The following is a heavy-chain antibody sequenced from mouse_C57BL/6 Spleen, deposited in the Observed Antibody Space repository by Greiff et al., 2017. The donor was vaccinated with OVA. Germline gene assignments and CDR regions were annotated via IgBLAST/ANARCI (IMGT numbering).Heavy chain of an antibody. J-gene: IGHJ3*01. CDR2: IYPGDGDT. CDR1: GYAFSSSW. D-gene: IGHD1-1*01. CDR3: ARSDYYGSSYV. V-gene: IGHV1-82*01. Sequence: VKLMESGPELVKPGASVKISCKASGYAFSSSWMNWVKQRPGKGLEWIGRIYPGDGDTNYNGKFKGKATLTADKSSSTAYMQLSSLTSEDSAVYFCARSDYYGSSYVWGQGTLVTVSA.